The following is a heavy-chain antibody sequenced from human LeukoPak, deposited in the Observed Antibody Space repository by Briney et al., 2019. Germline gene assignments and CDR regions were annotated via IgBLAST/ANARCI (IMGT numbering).Heavy chain of an antibody. Sequence: PGGSLRLSCAASGFTFSSYGMHWVRQAPGKGLEWVAFIRYDGSNKYYADSVKGRFTISRDNSKNTLYLQMNSLRAEDTAVYYCAKDPIVVVPAVYHDAFDIWGQGTLVTVSS. D-gene: IGHD2-2*01. V-gene: IGHV3-30*02. CDR1: GFTFSSYG. J-gene: IGHJ3*02. CDR2: IRYDGSNK. CDR3: AKDPIVVVPAVYHDAFDI.